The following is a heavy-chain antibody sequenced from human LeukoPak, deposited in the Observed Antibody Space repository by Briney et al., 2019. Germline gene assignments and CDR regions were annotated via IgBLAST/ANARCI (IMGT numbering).Heavy chain of an antibody. CDR1: GGSFSGYY. V-gene: IGHV4-34*01. Sequence: SETLSLTCAVYGGSFSGYYWSWIRPPPGKGLEWIGEINHSGSTNYNPSLKSRVTISVDTSKNQFSLKLSSVTAADTAVYYCARGGGYQLPPHYWGQGTLVTVSS. CDR3: ARGGGYQLPPHY. CDR2: INHSGST. J-gene: IGHJ4*02. D-gene: IGHD2-2*01.